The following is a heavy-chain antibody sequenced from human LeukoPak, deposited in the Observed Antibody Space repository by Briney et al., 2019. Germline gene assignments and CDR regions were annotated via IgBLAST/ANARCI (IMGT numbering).Heavy chain of an antibody. V-gene: IGHV4-59*01. CDR1: GGSISSYY. CDR2: IYYSGST. CDR3: ARDEVGMDV. Sequence: SETLSLTCTVSGGSISSYYWSWIRQPPGKGLEWIGYIYYSGSTNYNPSLKSRVTISVDTSKNQFSLKLSSVTAADTAVYYCARDEVGMDVWGQGTTVTVSS. J-gene: IGHJ6*02.